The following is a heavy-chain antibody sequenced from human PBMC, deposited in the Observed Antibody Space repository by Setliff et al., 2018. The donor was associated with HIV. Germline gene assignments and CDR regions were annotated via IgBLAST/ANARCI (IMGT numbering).Heavy chain of an antibody. CDR2: THFRSKWYF. CDR1: GDSVSSNNAA. D-gene: IGHD6-19*01. J-gene: IGHJ4*02. V-gene: IGHV6-1*01. Sequence: SQTLSLTCAISGDSVSSNNAAWNWIRQSPLRGLEWLGRTHFRSKWYFDYAVPVKSRIIINPDTSKNQFSLHLNSVTPEDTAVYYCARGSYGSVLLWGQGTLVTVSS. CDR3: ARGSYGSVLL.